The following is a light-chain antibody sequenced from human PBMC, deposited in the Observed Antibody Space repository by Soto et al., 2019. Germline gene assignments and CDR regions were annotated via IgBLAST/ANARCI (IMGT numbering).Light chain of an antibody. CDR3: ISYTSSSTSVV. CDR2: DVS. V-gene: IGLV2-14*01. Sequence: QSALTQPASVSGSPGQSITISCTGTSSDVGGYNYVSWYQQHPGKAPKLMIYDVSNRPSGFSNRFSGSKSGNTASLTISGLQAEDEADYYCISYTSSSTSVVFGGGTKLTVL. CDR1: SSDVGGYNY. J-gene: IGLJ2*01.